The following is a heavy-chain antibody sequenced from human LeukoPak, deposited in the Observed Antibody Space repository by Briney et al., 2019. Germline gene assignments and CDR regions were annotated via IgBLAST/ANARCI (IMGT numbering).Heavy chain of an antibody. V-gene: IGHV3-64*04. Sequence: GGSLRLSCSASGFTFSSYAMHWVRQAPGKGLEYVSAISSNGGSTYYADSVKGRFTISRDNANNSVFLQMNSLTAEDTAVYYCARDGIDYWGQGTLVTVSS. CDR3: ARDGIDY. J-gene: IGHJ4*02. D-gene: IGHD1-26*01. CDR1: GFTFSSYA. CDR2: ISSNGGST.